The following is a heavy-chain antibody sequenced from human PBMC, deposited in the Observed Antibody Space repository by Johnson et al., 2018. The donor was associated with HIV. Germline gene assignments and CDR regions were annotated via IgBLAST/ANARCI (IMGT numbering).Heavy chain of an antibody. D-gene: IGHD3-10*01. Sequence: EVQLVESGGGVVQPGRSLRLSCAASGFTVSSNYMTWVRQAPGKGLEWVSVIYSGRSTYYADSVKGRFTISRDNSKNTLFLQMNSLRAEDTAVYYCARLFYYEAFDIWGQGTMVTVSS. CDR1: GFTVSSNY. J-gene: IGHJ3*02. CDR2: IYSGRST. CDR3: ARLFYYEAFDI. V-gene: IGHV3-53*01.